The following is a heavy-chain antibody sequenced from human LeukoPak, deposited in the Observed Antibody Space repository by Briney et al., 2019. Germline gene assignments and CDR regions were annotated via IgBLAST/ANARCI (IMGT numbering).Heavy chain of an antibody. CDR2: ISSSSSYI. V-gene: IGHV3-21*01. J-gene: IGHJ4*02. D-gene: IGHD4-11*01. CDR3: ARSSDDYSNHIPY. Sequence: GGSLRLSCAASGFTFSSYSMNWVRQAPGKGLEWVSSISSSSSYIYYADSVKGRFTISRDNAKNSLYLQMNSLRAEDTAVYYCARSSDDYSNHIPYLGQGTLVTVSS. CDR1: GFTFSSYS.